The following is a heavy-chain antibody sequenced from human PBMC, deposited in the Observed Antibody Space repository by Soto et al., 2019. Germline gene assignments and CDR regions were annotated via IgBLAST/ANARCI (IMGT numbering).Heavy chain of an antibody. CDR1: GGSISSYY. CDR3: ARNAGTLPCSCYSMDV. Sequence: QVQLQESGPGLVKPSETLSLTCTVSGGSISSYYWSWIRQPPGKGLEWLVYIYYSESTNYNPSLKSRVTKSVDTSNNQSSLKLSTVAAADTAVDYCARNAGTLPCSCYSMDVWGQGTTVTVSS. V-gene: IGHV4-59*01. CDR2: IYYSEST. J-gene: IGHJ6*02. D-gene: IGHD1-1*01.